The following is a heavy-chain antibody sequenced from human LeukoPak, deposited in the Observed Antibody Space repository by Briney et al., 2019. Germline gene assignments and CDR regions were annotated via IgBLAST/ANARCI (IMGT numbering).Heavy chain of an antibody. D-gene: IGHD4-17*01. CDR3: ASLTTTVTDHHYFDN. Sequence: KPSETLSLTCTVSGVSISSDDYYWSWIRQPPGKGLEWIGYIYYSESGTTYYSPSLKSRITISVDRSKNQFSLKLSSVTVADTAVYYCASLTTTVTDHHYFDNWGQGTLVTVSS. V-gene: IGHV4-30-4*01. CDR1: GVSISSDDYY. CDR2: IYYSESGTT. J-gene: IGHJ4*02.